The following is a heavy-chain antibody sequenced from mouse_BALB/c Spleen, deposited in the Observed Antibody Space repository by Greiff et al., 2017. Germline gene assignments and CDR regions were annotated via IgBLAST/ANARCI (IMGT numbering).Heavy chain of an antibody. J-gene: IGHJ3*01. CDR2: INPSTGYT. D-gene: IGHD1-1*01. V-gene: IGHV1-7*01. CDR1: GYTFTSYW. Sequence: QVQLQQSGAELAKPGASVKMSCKASGYTFTSYWMHWVKQRPGQGLEWIGYINPSTGYTEYNQKFKDKATLTADKSSSTAYMQLSSLTSEDSAVYYCARALITTVVPYWGQGTLVTVSA. CDR3: ARALITTVVPY.